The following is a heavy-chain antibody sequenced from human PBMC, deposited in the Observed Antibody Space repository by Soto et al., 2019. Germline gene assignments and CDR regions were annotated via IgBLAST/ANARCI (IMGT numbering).Heavy chain of an antibody. CDR3: AREVQVHTPAFVY. Sequence: QVQLVQSGAEMKKPGSSVKVSCQSSGGTFNTYAMNWVRHAPGQGPEWMGDISTMFGAANYAPKFQGRVTITADESPGTSDMQLSSLTSEDTALYFCAREVQVHTPAFVYWGQGTLVTVSS. J-gene: IGHJ4*02. V-gene: IGHV1-69*19. D-gene: IGHD3-10*01. CDR1: GGTFNTYA. CDR2: ISTMFGAA.